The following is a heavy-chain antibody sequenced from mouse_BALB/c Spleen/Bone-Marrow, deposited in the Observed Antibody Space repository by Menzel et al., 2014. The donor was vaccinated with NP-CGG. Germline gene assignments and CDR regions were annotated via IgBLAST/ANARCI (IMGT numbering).Heavy chain of an antibody. Sequence: VQLQQSGAELVRPGTSVKVSCKASGYAFTNYLIEWVKQRPGQGLEWIGVINPGSGGTNYNEKFKGKATLTADKSSSTAYMQLSSLTSDDSVVYFCARNANWLFAYWGQGTLVTVSA. J-gene: IGHJ3*01. V-gene: IGHV1-54*01. CDR3: ARNANWLFAY. CDR1: GYAFTNYL. CDR2: INPGSGGT. D-gene: IGHD4-1*01.